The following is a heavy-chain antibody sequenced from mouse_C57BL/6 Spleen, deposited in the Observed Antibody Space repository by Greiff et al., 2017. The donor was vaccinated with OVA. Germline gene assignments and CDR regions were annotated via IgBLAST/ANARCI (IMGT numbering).Heavy chain of an antibody. Sequence: QVHVKQSGPELVKPGASVKISCTASGYAFSSSWLNWLKQRPGKGLEWIGRIYPGDGDTNYNGKFKGKATLTADKSSSTAYMQLSSLTAEDSAVYLCARFYGNYLVDYGGQGTTLTVSS. J-gene: IGHJ2*01. CDR1: GYAFSSSW. D-gene: IGHD2-1*01. CDR3: ARFYGNYLVDY. CDR2: IYPGDGDT. V-gene: IGHV1-82*01.